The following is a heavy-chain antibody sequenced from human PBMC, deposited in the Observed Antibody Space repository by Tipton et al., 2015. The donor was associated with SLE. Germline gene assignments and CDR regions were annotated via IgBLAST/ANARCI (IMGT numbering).Heavy chain of an antibody. V-gene: IGHV4-34*01. Sequence: TLSLTCAVYGGSFSGYHWSWIRQPPGKGLEWIGEINHSGSTNYNPSPKSRVTISVDTSKNQFSLKLSSVTAADTAVYYCARDSGLGSSLDFDYWGQGTLVTVSS. CDR3: ARDSGLGSSLDFDY. CDR2: INHSGST. J-gene: IGHJ4*02. CDR1: GGSFSGYH. D-gene: IGHD6-6*01.